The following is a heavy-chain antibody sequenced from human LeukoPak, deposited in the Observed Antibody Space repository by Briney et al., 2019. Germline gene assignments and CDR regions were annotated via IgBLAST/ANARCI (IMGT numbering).Heavy chain of an antibody. D-gene: IGHD3-22*01. CDR3: ARHGPMYYYDSSGYCDY. J-gene: IGHJ4*02. CDR2: IRYDGSNK. Sequence: PGGSLRLSCAASGFTFSSYGMHWVRQAPGKGLEWVSFIRYDGSNKYYADSVKGRFTISRDNSKNTLYLQMNSLRAEDTAMYYCARHGPMYYYDSSGYCDYWGQGTLVTVSS. V-gene: IGHV3-30*02. CDR1: GFTFSSYG.